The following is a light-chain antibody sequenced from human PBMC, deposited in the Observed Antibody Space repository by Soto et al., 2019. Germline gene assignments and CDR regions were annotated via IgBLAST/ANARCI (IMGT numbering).Light chain of an antibody. CDR3: SSYAGSNYPYV. V-gene: IGLV2-8*01. CDR1: SSDVGYYNY. Sequence: QSVLTQPPSASGSPGQSVTIASTGTSSDVGYYNYVSWYQQPPGKAPKLLIYDVSKRPSGVPDRFSGSKSGNTASLTVSGLQAEDEGDYYCSSYAGSNYPYVFGTGTKVTGL. J-gene: IGLJ1*01. CDR2: DVS.